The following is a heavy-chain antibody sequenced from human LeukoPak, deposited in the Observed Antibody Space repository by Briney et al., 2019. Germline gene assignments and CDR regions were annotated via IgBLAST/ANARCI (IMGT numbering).Heavy chain of an antibody. D-gene: IGHD3-22*01. V-gene: IGHV3-7*01. Sequence: GGSLRLSCTVSKITFSDYWMSWVRQAPGKGLEWVANIKKDGSERYYVDSVKGRFTISRDNSKNTLYLQMNSLRAEDTAVYYCAKGPITMIYYWGQGTLVTVSS. CDR3: AKGPITMIYY. J-gene: IGHJ4*02. CDR1: KITFSDYW. CDR2: IKKDGSER.